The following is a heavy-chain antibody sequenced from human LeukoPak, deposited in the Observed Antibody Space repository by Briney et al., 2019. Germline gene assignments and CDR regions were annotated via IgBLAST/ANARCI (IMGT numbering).Heavy chain of an antibody. J-gene: IGHJ4*02. V-gene: IGHV3-74*01. CDR2: INSDGSST. CDR1: GFAFSGYW. D-gene: IGHD3-10*01. Sequence: GGSLRLSCAASGFAFSGYWMHWVRQPPGKGPVWVSRINSDGSSTTYADSVKGRFTISRDNAKNTLFLQMDSLRAEDTAVHYCATYPHPSGGYDSWTYAPFDYWGQGTLVTVSA. CDR3: ATYPHPSGGYDSWTYAPFDY.